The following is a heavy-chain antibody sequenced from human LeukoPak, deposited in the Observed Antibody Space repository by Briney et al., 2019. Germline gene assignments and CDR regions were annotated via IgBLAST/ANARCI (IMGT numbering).Heavy chain of an antibody. CDR1: GGSISSSSYY. CDR3: ARAGRRSGRPTTLIGY. D-gene: IGHD1-26*01. CDR2: IYYSGST. Sequence: SETLSLTCTVSGGSISSSSYYWGWIRQPPGKGLEWIGSIYYSGSTYYNPSLKSRVTISVDTSKNQFSLKLSSVTAADTAVYYCARAGRRSGRPTTLIGYWGQGTLVTVSS. V-gene: IGHV4-39*01. J-gene: IGHJ4*02.